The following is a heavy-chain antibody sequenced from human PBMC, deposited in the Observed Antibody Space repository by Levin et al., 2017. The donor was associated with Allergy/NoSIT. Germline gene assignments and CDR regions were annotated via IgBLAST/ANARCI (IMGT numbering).Heavy chain of an antibody. CDR1: GGTLRNYP. V-gene: IGHV1-69*13. Sequence: GASVKVSCKAFGGTLRNYPISWVRQAPGQGLEWLGGIIPAFASTNYAQKFQGRVTITADESTRTAYMELRSLRSEDTAVYFCARPRGGFYGSGSFDSWGQGTLVTVSS. CDR2: IIPAFAST. D-gene: IGHD3-10*01. J-gene: IGHJ4*02. CDR3: ARPRGGFYGSGSFDS.